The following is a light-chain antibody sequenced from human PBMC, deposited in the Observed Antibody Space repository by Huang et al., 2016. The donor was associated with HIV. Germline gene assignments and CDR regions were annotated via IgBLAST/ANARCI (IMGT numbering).Light chain of an antibody. CDR1: QSVRSRY. CDR3: QQYGSSPT. CDR2: GAS. V-gene: IGKV3-20*01. Sequence: EIVLTQSPGTLSLAPGERATLSCRASQSVRSRYLAWYQQKPGQAPRLLIYGASSRATGIPDRFSGSGSGTDFTLTISRLEPEDFAVYYCQQYGSSPTFGQGTKVEIK. J-gene: IGKJ1*01.